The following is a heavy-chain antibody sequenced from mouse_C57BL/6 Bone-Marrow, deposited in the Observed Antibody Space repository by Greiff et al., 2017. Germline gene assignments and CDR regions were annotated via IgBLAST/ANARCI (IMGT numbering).Heavy chain of an antibody. V-gene: IGHV1-42*01. CDR2: INPSTGGT. Sequence: VQLQPSGPALVKPGASVKISCKASGYSFTGYYMNWVKQSPEKSLGWIGEINPSTGGTTYNQKFKAKATLTVDKTSSTAYMPRKSLTSEDFSVYYCARGGGSSHWYFDVWGTGTTDTVSS. D-gene: IGHD1-1*01. J-gene: IGHJ1*03. CDR1: GYSFTGYY. CDR3: ARGGGSSHWYFDV.